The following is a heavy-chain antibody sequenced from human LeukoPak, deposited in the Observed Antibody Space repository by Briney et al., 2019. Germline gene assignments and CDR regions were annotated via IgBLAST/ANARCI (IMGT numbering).Heavy chain of an antibody. D-gene: IGHD3-10*01. V-gene: IGHV3-49*04. CDR2: IRNKVYGGTI. Sequence: GRSLRLSCTDSGFNFGDYAMGWVRQAPGKGPEWVGFIRNKVYGGTIEYAAAVKGRFTISRDDSKSIAFLQMDSLKTEDTAVYYCLRYYGSGSLSGYWGQGTLVTVSS. CDR3: LRYYGSGSLSGY. CDR1: GFNFGDYA. J-gene: IGHJ4*02.